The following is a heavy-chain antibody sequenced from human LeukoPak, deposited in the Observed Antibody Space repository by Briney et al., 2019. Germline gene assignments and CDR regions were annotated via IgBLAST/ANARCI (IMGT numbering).Heavy chain of an antibody. CDR1: GFPFSSYA. CDR3: AKDGGYGSGSYYNFYYYGMDV. J-gene: IGHJ6*02. CDR2: ISGSGGST. V-gene: IGHV3-23*01. D-gene: IGHD3-10*01. Sequence: GGSLRLSCAASGFPFSSYAMSWVRQAPGKGLEWVSAISGSGGSTYYADSVKGRFTISRDNSKNTLYLQMSSLRAEDTAVYYCAKDGGYGSGSYYNFYYYGMDVWGQGTTVTVSS.